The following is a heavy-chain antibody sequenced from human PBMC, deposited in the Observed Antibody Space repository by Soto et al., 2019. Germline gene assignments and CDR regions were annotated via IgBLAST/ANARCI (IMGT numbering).Heavy chain of an antibody. Sequence: EVQLLESGGGLVQPGGSLRLSCAASGFTFSSHAVSWVRQAPGKGLEWVSAISGSGGSTYYADSVKGRFTISRDNSKNTLYLQMNSLGAEDTAVYYCASLVITMIVEAEGFDNWGQGALVTVSS. D-gene: IGHD3-22*01. CDR3: ASLVITMIVEAEGFDN. CDR1: GFTFSSHA. CDR2: ISGSGGST. J-gene: IGHJ4*02. V-gene: IGHV3-23*01.